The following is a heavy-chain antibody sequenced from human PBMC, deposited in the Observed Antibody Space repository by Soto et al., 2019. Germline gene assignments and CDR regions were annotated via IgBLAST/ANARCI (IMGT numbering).Heavy chain of an antibody. J-gene: IGHJ4*02. CDR2: IYYSGST. V-gene: IGHV4-31*03. CDR3: AAKYGDDVSHKAFDY. Sequence: QVQLQESGPGLVKPSQTLSLTCTVSGGSISSGGYYWSWIRQHPGKGLEWIGYIYYSGSTYYNPSLKSRVTISVDTSKNQFSVKLSSVTAADTAVYYCAAKYGDDVSHKAFDYWGQGTLVTVSS. D-gene: IGHD4-17*01. CDR1: GGSISSGGYY.